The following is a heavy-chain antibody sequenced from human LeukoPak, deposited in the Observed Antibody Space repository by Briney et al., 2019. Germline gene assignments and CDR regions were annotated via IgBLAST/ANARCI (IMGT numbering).Heavy chain of an antibody. CDR2: ITWDGGDT. CDR3: AKDMSNLDAAGGFDY. J-gene: IGHJ4*02. Sequence: GGSLRLSCAASGFTFDDYTMHWVRQAPEKGLEWVSLITWDGGDTYYADSVKGRFTISRDNSKNSLYLQMHSLTTEDTALYYCAKDMSNLDAAGGFDYWGQGTLVTVSP. CDR1: GFTFDDYT. D-gene: IGHD2-8*02. V-gene: IGHV3-43*01.